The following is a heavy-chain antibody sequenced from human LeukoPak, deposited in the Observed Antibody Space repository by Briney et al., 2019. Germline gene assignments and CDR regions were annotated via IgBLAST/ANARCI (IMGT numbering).Heavy chain of an antibody. J-gene: IGHJ4*02. Sequence: GGSLRLSCAASGFTFSSYSMNWVRQAPGKGLECVSSISSSSSYIYYADSVKGRFTISRDNAKNTLYLQMNSLRAEDTAVYFCARGRGGDFDYWGQGTLVTVSS. CDR3: ARGRGGDFDY. V-gene: IGHV3-21*01. CDR2: ISSSSSYI. CDR1: GFTFSSYS.